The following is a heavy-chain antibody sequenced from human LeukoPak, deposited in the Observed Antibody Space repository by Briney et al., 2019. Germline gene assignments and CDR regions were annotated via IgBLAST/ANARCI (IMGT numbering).Heavy chain of an antibody. V-gene: IGHV4-34*01. CDR1: GGSFSGYY. Sequence: PSQTLSLTCAVYGGSFSGYYWSWTRQPPGKGLEWIGEINHSGSTNYKPSLKSRVTISVDTSKNQFSLKLRSVTAADTAVYYCARVTPRLGWFDPWGQGTLVNVSS. CDR3: ARVTPRLGWFDP. D-gene: IGHD1-14*01. J-gene: IGHJ5*02. CDR2: INHSGST.